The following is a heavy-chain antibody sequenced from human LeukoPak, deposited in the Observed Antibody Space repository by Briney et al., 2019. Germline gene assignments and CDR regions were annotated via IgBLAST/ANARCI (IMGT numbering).Heavy chain of an antibody. CDR2: IYYSGST. V-gene: IGHV4-59*01. D-gene: IGHD2-2*01. Sequence: PSETLSLTCTVSSGSISSYYWSWIRQPPGKGLEWIGYIYYSGSTNYNPSLKSRVTISVDTSKNQFSLKLSSVTAADTAVYYCARDTHNCSSTSCLNYFDYWGQGTLVTVSS. J-gene: IGHJ4*02. CDR3: ARDTHNCSSTSCLNYFDY. CDR1: SGSISSYY.